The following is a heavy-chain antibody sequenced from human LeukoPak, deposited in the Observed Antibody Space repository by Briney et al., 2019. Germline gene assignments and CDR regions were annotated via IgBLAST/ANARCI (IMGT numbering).Heavy chain of an antibody. CDR2: ITASGDST. V-gene: IGHV3-23*01. CDR3: ARRDIVVVVSASDY. D-gene: IGHD2-15*01. Sequence: GESLRLSCAAYGFTFSNYVMIWVRQAPGKGLEWVSGITASGDSTYYGDSVKGRFTMSRDNSKNTVYLQMNSLRVDDTAVYFCARRDIVVVVSASDYWGQGTLVTVSS. CDR1: GFTFSNYV. J-gene: IGHJ4*02.